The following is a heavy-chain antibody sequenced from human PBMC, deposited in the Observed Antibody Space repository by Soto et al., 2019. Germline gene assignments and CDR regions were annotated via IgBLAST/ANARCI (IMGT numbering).Heavy chain of an antibody. J-gene: IGHJ6*02. CDR1: GGTFSSYA. CDR2: IIPIFGTA. V-gene: IGHV1-69*13. Sequence: SVKVSCKASGGTFSSYAISWVRQAPGQGLEWMGGIIPIFGTANYAQKFQGRVTITADESTSTAYMELSSLRSEDTAVYYCARHLRYSSPSRRLPATLDYYYYYGMDVWGQGTTVTVSS. D-gene: IGHD6-6*01. CDR3: ARHLRYSSPSRRLPATLDYYYYYGMDV.